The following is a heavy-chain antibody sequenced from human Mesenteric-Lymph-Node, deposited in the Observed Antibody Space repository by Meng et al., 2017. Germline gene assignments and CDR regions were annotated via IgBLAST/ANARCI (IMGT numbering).Heavy chain of an antibody. CDR3: ARRSGSYFLSGFTN. CDR1: GGYVITGTNQ. Sequence: HVHLLVLAVAPVRPSGAPSITSSVAGGYVITGTNQCTWIRQPPGKGLEWVGIIHSSGNINHKPSLKTRVTISVDTSKSQFSLKLSSVTAADTAVYYCARRSGSYFLSGFTNWGQGTLVTASS. V-gene: IGHV4-61*01. CDR2: IHSSGNI. D-gene: IGHD1-26*01. J-gene: IGHJ4*02.